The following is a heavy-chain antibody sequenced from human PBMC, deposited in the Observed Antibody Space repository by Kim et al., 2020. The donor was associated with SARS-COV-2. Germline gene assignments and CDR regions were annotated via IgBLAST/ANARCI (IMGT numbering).Heavy chain of an antibody. CDR1: GFTFTSSA. V-gene: IGHV1-58*01. CDR2: IVVGSGNT. D-gene: IGHD2-15*01. Sequence: SVKVSCKASGFTFTSSAVQWVRQARGQRLEWIGWIVVGSGNTNYAQKFQERVTITRDMSTSTAYMELSSLRSEDTAVYYCAAPSPYCSGGSCYSGGYYYYYGMDVWGQGTTVTVSS. CDR3: AAPSPYCSGGSCYSGGYYYYYGMDV. J-gene: IGHJ6*02.